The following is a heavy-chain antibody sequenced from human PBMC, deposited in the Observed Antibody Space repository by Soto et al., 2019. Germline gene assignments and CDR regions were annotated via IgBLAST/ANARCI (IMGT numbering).Heavy chain of an antibody. J-gene: IGHJ4*02. CDR2: MNPNSGNT. Sequence: ASVKVSCKASGYTFTSYDINWVRQATGQGLEWMGWMNPNSGNTGYAQKFQGRVTMTRNTSISTAYMELSGLRSEDTAVYYCARVVYYYDSSGYYVSFYYWGQGTLVTVSS. CDR3: ARVVYYYDSSGYYVSFYY. V-gene: IGHV1-8*01. D-gene: IGHD3-22*01. CDR1: GYTFTSYD.